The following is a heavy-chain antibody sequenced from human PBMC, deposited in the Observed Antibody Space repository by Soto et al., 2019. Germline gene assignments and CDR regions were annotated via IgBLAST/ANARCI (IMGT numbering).Heavy chain of an antibody. CDR3: AKDRRVVVVVTTGGAFDL. CDR1: EFTFSSYA. V-gene: IGHV3-23*01. Sequence: EVQLLESGGGLVHPGGSLRLSCEVSEFTFSSYAMSWVRQAPGKGLEWVSTISGSGVSTYYGDSVKGRFTISRDNSKNTLYLQMNSLRVEDTAMYYCAKDRRVVVVVTTGGAFDLWGQGTMVSVSS. D-gene: IGHD3-22*01. CDR2: ISGSGVST. J-gene: IGHJ3*01.